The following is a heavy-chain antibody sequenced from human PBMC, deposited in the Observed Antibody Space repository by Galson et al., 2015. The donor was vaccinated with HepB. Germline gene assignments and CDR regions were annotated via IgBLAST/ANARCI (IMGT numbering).Heavy chain of an antibody. CDR3: ARDSSMDSGSWLSEYYYYGMDV. Sequence: SLRLSCAASGFTFSSYWMSWVRQAPGKGLEWVANIKQDGSEKYYVDSVKGRFTISRDNAKNSLYLQMNSLRAEDTAVYYCARDSSMDSGSWLSEYYYYGMDVWGQGTTVTVSS. D-gene: IGHD6-13*01. CDR2: IKQDGSEK. V-gene: IGHV3-7*03. J-gene: IGHJ6*02. CDR1: GFTFSSYW.